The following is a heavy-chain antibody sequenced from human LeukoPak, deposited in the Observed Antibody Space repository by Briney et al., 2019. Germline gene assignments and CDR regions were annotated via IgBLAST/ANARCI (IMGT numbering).Heavy chain of an antibody. CDR2: INYCESS. Sequence: PSETLSLTCTVSGGSISSYYWNWVRQPPGKGLEWIGYINYCESSNYNPSLKTRVTMSVDPSKNQFTLKLSSVTAADTAVYYCARPNYDSSGYYSSGAFDIWGQRTMVTVSS. D-gene: IGHD3-22*01. J-gene: IGHJ3*02. CDR3: ARPNYDSSGYYSSGAFDI. V-gene: IGHV4-59*08. CDR1: GGSISSYY.